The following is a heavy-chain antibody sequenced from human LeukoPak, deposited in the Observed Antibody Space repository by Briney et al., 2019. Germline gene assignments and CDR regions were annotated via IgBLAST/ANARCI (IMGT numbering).Heavy chain of an antibody. CDR2: ITWSSGTI. CDR3: ARAYYYDSSGYYYSAFDI. CDR1: GFTFDAYA. V-gene: IGHV3-9*01. Sequence: GGSLRLSCAASGFTFDAYAMHWVRQAPGKGLEWVSGITWSSGTIGYADSVKGRFTISRDNAKNSLYLQMNSLRAEDTALYYCARAYYYDSSGYYYSAFDIWGQGTMVTVSS. J-gene: IGHJ3*02. D-gene: IGHD3-22*01.